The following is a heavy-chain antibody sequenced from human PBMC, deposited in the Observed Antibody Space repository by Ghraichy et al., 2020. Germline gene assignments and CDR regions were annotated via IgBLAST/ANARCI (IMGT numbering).Heavy chain of an antibody. J-gene: IGHJ6*03. CDR2: ITYDASSK. D-gene: IGHD1-14*01. Sequence: GGSLRLSCAASGFMFSNYAMPWVRQAPGKGLEWVAIITYDASSKYYVDSVKGRFTIYRDSSKNTLYLQMNSLRAEDTALYYCAKERTGDYIDVWGKGTTVTVSS. CDR3: AKERTGDYIDV. CDR1: GFMFSNYA. V-gene: IGHV3-30*02.